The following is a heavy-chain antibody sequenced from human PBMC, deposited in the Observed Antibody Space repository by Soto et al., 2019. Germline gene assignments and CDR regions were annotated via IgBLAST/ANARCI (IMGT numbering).Heavy chain of an antibody. D-gene: IGHD1-20*01. Sequence: EVQLVESGGGLVQPGGSLRLSCEASGFTFSRDEMNWVRQAPGKGLEWIAYIQNHGYSTHYADSVKGRFTISRDNAKNTLYLQMSSLTAEDTAIYYCARGYDAGCPFGYWGQGVLVTVSS. J-gene: IGHJ4*02. CDR2: IQNHGYST. V-gene: IGHV3-48*03. CDR1: GFTFSRDE. CDR3: ARGYDAGCPFGY.